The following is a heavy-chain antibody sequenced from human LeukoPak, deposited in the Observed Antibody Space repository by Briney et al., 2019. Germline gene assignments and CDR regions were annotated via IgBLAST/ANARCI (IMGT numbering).Heavy chain of an antibody. V-gene: IGHV3-7*03. CDR2: ISNGGYPT. CDR1: GYTFSHYW. J-gene: IGHJ4*02. Sequence: GGSLRLSCVASGYTFSHYWMSWVRQTPGKGLEWVASISNGGYPTYYVDSVRGRFTISRDDARNSLFLQMNGLRADDTAVYYCTRENYVPDSWGQGTLVTVSS. D-gene: IGHD3-10*02. CDR3: TRENYVPDS.